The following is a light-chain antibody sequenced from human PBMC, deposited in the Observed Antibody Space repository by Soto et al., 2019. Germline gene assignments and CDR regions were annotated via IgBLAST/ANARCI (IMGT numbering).Light chain of an antibody. CDR1: SSNIGSNT. CDR3: AAWDDSLNGHYV. V-gene: IGLV1-44*01. J-gene: IGLJ1*01. CDR2: SNN. Sequence: QSLLTQPPSASGTPGQRVTISCSGSSSNIGSNTVNWYQQLPGTAPKLLIYSNNQRPSGVPDRFSGSKSGTSASLAISGLQSEDEADYYCAAWDDSLNGHYVFGTGTKLTV.